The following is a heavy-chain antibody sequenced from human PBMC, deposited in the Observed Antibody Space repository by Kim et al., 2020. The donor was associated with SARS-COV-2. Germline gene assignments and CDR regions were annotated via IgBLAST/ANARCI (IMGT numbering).Heavy chain of an antibody. CDR3: ARAWKVQYIVVVPAAIVDY. V-gene: IGHV1-2*02. J-gene: IGHJ4*02. CDR1: GYTFTGYY. Sequence: ASVKVSCKASGYTFTGYYMHWVRQAPGQGLEWMGWINPNSGGTNYAQKFQGRVTMTRDTSISTAYMELSRLRSDDTAVYYCARAWKVQYIVVVPAAIVDYWGQGTLVTVSS. D-gene: IGHD2-2*02. CDR2: INPNSGGT.